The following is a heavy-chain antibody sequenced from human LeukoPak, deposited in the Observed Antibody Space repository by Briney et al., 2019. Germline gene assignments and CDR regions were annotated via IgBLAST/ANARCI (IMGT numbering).Heavy chain of an antibody. V-gene: IGHV1-2*02. CDR1: GYTFTDYY. CDR2: INPNDGDT. CDR3: ARANIGCWRISICHFDY. D-gene: IGHD2-2*01. Sequence: ASVKVSCKASGYTFTDYYMHWVRQAPGQGVEWVGWINPNDGDTNYVQKFQGSVTMTRDTSISTAHMEVSRLRSDDTAVYYCARANIGCWRISICHFDYWGQGTLVTVSS. J-gene: IGHJ4*02.